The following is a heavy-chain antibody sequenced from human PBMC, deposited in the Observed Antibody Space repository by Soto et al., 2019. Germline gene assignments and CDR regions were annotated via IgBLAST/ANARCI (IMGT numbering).Heavy chain of an antibody. Sequence: EVQLVESGVGLVQPGGSLRLSCAASGFTFSSYSLNWVRQAPGKGLEWVSYISSDSRTIYYADSVKGRLTISRDDAKNSLYLQINSLRAEDTAVHYGERGVRYCSGGSCFFDYWGQGTLVTVSS. D-gene: IGHD2-15*01. CDR3: ERGVRYCSGGSCFFDY. J-gene: IGHJ4*02. V-gene: IGHV3-48*01. CDR1: GFTFSSYS. CDR2: ISSDSRTI.